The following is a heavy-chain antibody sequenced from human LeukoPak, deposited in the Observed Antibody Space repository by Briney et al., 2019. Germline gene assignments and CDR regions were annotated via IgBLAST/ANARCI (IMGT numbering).Heavy chain of an antibody. CDR3: AKDAGNIAADYNLWSDLDH. D-gene: IGHD3-3*01. CDR1: GFTFSTYS. V-gene: IGHV3-21*06. CDR2: ISSSSTYK. J-gene: IGHJ4*02. Sequence: PGGSLRLSCEASGFTFSTYSMHWVRQAPGKGLEWVSSISSSSTYKYHADSVKGRFTISRDNAKSSLFLEMNSLRAEDTAVYFCAKDAGNIAADYNLWSDLDHWGQGTLVTVSS.